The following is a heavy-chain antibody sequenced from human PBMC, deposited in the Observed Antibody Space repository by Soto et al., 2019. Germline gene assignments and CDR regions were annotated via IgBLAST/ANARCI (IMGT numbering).Heavy chain of an antibody. V-gene: IGHV3-9*01. Sequence: EVQLVESGGGLVQPGRSLRLSCAASGFTFDDYAMHWVRQAPGKGLEWVSGISWNSGSIGYADSVKGRFTLSRDNAKNSLYLQMNSLRAEDTALYYCATLLPLVTMVRGVIKEFDYWGQGTLVTVSS. CDR2: ISWNSGSI. CDR3: ATLLPLVTMVRGVIKEFDY. D-gene: IGHD3-10*01. J-gene: IGHJ4*02. CDR1: GFTFDDYA.